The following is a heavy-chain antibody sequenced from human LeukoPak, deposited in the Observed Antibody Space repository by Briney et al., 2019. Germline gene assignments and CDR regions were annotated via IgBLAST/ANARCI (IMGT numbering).Heavy chain of an antibody. Sequence: SVKVSCKASGGAFSSFAISWVRQAPGQGLEWMGGIIPIFGTANYAQKFQGRVTITTDESTSTAYMELSSLRSEDTAVYYCARDRGGYFDYWGQGTLVTVSS. CDR1: GGAFSSFA. V-gene: IGHV1-69*05. CDR2: IIPIFGTA. J-gene: IGHJ4*02. D-gene: IGHD3-22*01. CDR3: ARDRGGYFDY.